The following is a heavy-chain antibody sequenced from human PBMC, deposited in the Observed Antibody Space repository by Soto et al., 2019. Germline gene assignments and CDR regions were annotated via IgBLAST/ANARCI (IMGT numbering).Heavy chain of an antibody. CDR3: ARESLTYSSSWGSWFDP. J-gene: IGHJ5*02. CDR2: INAGNGNT. CDR1: GYTFTSYA. D-gene: IGHD6-13*01. V-gene: IGHV1-3*01. Sequence: GASVKVSCKASGYTFTSYAMHWVRQAPGQRLEWMGWINAGNGNTNYSQKFQGRVTITRDTSASTAYMELSSLRSEDTAVYYCARESLTYSSSWGSWFDPWGQGTLVTVSS.